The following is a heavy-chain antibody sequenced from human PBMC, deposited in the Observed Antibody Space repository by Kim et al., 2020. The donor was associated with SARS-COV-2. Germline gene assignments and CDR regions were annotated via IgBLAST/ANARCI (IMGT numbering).Heavy chain of an antibody. V-gene: IGHV1-3*01. D-gene: IGHD6-19*01. CDR3: ARDSSGWYKGTWFDP. J-gene: IGHJ5*02. Sequence: QKFQGRVTITRDTSASTAYMELSSLRSEDTAVYYCARDSSGWYKGTWFDPWGQGTLVTVSS.